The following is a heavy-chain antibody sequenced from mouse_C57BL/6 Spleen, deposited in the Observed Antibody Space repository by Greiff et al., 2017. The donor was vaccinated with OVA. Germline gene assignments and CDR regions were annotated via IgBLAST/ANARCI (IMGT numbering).Heavy chain of an antibody. Sequence: VQLQQSGPELVKPGASVKISCKASGYSFTDYNMNWVKQSNGKSLEWIGRINPYNGDTFYNQKFKGKATLTVDKSSSTAHMELRSLTSEDSAVYYCARADVNGNYVAYWGQGTLVTVSA. CDR2: INPYNGDT. D-gene: IGHD2-1*01. CDR3: ARADVNGNYVAY. CDR1: GYSFTDYN. V-gene: IGHV1-20*01. J-gene: IGHJ3*01.